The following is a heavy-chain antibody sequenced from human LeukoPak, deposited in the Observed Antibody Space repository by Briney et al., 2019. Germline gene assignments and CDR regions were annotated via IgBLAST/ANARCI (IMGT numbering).Heavy chain of an antibody. CDR3: AKDSGGGSYFGYYYYMDV. V-gene: IGHV3-30*02. CDR2: IRYDGSNK. J-gene: IGHJ6*03. Sequence: GGSLRLSCAASGFTFSSYGMHWVRQAPGKGLEWVAFIRYDGSNKYYADSVKGRFTISRDNSKNTLYLQMNSLRAEDTAVYYCAKDSGGGSYFGYYYYMDVWGKGTTVTISS. D-gene: IGHD1-26*01. CDR1: GFTFSSYG.